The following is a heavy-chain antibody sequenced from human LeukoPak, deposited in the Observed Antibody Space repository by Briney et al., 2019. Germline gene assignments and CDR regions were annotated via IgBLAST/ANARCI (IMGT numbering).Heavy chain of an antibody. CDR3: ARPIQIPNYYDSSGYPFDY. CDR2: ISYDGSNK. V-gene: IGHV3-30-3*01. J-gene: IGHJ4*02. D-gene: IGHD3-22*01. CDR1: GFTFSSYA. Sequence: PGRSLRLSCAASGFTFSSYAMHWVRQAPGKGLEWVAVISYDGSNKYYADSVKGRFTISRDNSKNTLYLQMNSLRAEDTAVYYCARPIQIPNYYDSSGYPFDYWGQGTLVTVSS.